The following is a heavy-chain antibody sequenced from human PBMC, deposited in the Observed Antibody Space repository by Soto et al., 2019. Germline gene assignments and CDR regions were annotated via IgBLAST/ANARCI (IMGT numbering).Heavy chain of an antibody. CDR1: GFTFDDYA. D-gene: IGHD5-12*01. CDR3: AKDYGYSGSDDAFDI. V-gene: IGHV3-9*01. Sequence: PGGSLRLSCAASGFTFDDYAMHWVRQAPGKGLEWVSGISWNSGSIGYADSVKGRFTISRDNAKNSLYLQMNSLRAEDTALYYCAKDYGYSGSDDAFDIWGQGTMVTVSS. CDR2: ISWNSGSI. J-gene: IGHJ3*02.